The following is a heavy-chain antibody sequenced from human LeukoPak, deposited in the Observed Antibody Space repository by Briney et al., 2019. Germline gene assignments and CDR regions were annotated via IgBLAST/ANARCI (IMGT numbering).Heavy chain of an antibody. D-gene: IGHD1-1*01. V-gene: IGHV3-21*01. CDR1: GFTFSSYG. J-gene: IGHJ6*03. CDR2: ITSSSSYT. Sequence: GGSLRLSCAASGFTFSSYGMSRVRQAPGKGLEWISAITSSSSYTFYADSVKGRFTISRDNAQNSLYLQMNSLRVEDTAIYYCARDPYNGAYSEGYYYYYMDVWGKGTTVTVSS. CDR3: ARDPYNGAYSEGYYYYYMDV.